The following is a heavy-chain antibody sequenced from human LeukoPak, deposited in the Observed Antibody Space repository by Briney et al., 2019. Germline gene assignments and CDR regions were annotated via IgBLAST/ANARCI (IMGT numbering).Heavy chain of an antibody. J-gene: IGHJ5*02. CDR3: ARTTQYYYDSSGGGDNWFDP. V-gene: IGHV4-59*11. Sequence: SETLSLTCTVSGGSISSHYWSWIRQPPGKGLEWIGSIYYSGSTNYNPSLKSRVTISVDTSKNQFSLKLSSVTAADTAVYYCARTTQYYYDSSGGGDNWFDPWGQGTLVTVSS. CDR1: GGSISSHY. CDR2: IYYSGST. D-gene: IGHD3-22*01.